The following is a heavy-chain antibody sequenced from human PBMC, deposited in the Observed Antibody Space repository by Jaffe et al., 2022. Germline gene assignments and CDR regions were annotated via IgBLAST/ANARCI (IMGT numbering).Heavy chain of an antibody. CDR1: GGSISSYY. CDR2: IYYSGST. D-gene: IGHD3-3*01. CDR3: ARSQYYDFWSGPYYFDY. Sequence: QVQLQESGPGLVKPSETLSLTCTVSGGSISSYYWSWIRQPPGKGLEWIGYIYYSGSTNYNPSLKSRVTISVDTSKNQFSLKLSSVTAADTAVYYCARSQYYDFWSGPYYFDYWGQGTLVTVSS. J-gene: IGHJ4*02. V-gene: IGHV4-59*01.